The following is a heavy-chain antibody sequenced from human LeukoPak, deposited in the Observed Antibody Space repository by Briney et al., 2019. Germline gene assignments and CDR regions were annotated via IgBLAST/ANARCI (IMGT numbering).Heavy chain of an antibody. V-gene: IGHV1-69*05. D-gene: IGHD2-2*01. CDR3: AVREDIVVVPAAKVDY. J-gene: IGHJ4*02. CDR1: GGTFSSYA. CDR2: IIPIFGTA. Sequence: SVKVSCKASGGTFSSYAISWVRQAPGQGLEWMGGIIPIFGTANYAQKFQGRVTITTDESTRTAYMELSSLRSEDTAVYYCAVREDIVVVPAAKVDYWGQGTLVTVSS.